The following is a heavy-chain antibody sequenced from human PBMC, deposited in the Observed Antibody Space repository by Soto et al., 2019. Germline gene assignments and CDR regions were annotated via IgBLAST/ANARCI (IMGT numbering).Heavy chain of an antibody. J-gene: IGHJ6*03. Sequence: GGSLRLSCAASGFTFSDYYMSWIRQAPGKGLEWVSYISSSGSTIYYADSVKGRFTISRDNAKNSLYLQMNSLRAEDTAVYYCARDSGGVTTINETHFSYYYYYMDVWGKGTTVTVSS. V-gene: IGHV3-11*01. CDR2: ISSSGSTI. CDR3: ARDSGGVTTINETHFSYYYYYMDV. D-gene: IGHD2-8*02. CDR1: GFTFSDYY.